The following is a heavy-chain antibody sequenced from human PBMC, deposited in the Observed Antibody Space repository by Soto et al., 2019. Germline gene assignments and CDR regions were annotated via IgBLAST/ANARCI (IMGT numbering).Heavy chain of an antibody. CDR3: AKGNSSRGRYFDY. CDR2: ISGSGGST. D-gene: IGHD6-13*01. CDR1: GFTFSSYA. Sequence: EVQLLESGGGLVQPGGSLRLSCAASGFTFSSYAMSWVRQAPGKGLEWVSAISGSGGSTYYAYSVKGRFTISRDNSKNTLYLEMNSRRAEDTAVYYCAKGNSSRGRYFDYWGQGTLVTVSS. V-gene: IGHV3-23*01. J-gene: IGHJ4*02.